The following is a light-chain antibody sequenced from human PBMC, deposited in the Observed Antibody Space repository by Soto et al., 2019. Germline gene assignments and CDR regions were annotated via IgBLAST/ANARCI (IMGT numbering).Light chain of an antibody. J-gene: IGLJ2*01. CDR1: SSDVGSYNL. CDR3: CSYAGSYILL. Sequence: QSALTQPASVSGSPGQSITISCTGTSSDVGSYNLVSWFQQHPGKAPKLMISDVSKRPSGVPDRFSGSKSGNTASLTISGLQAEDEADYYCCSYAGSYILLFGGGTKLTVL. V-gene: IGLV2-23*02. CDR2: DVS.